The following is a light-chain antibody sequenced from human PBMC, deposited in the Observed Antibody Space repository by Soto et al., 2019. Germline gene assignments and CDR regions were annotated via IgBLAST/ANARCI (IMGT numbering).Light chain of an antibody. CDR2: QAS. V-gene: IGKV1-5*03. CDR3: QKYNNYQFP. J-gene: IGKJ3*01. Sequence: DIQMTQSPSTLSASVGDRVTITCLASQSFNSWLAWYQQKPGRAPKLLICQASSLESGVPSRFSGSGSGTEFTLTISSLQPDDFATYYCQKYNNYQFPFGHGTKVDIK. CDR1: QSFNSW.